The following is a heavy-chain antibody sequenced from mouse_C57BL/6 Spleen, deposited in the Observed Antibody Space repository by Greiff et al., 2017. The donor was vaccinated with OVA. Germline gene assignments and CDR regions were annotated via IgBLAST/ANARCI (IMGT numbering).Heavy chain of an antibody. V-gene: IGHV5-17*01. CDR3: ARGRRGSYWYFDV. D-gene: IGHD2-12*01. CDR2: ISSGSSTI. J-gene: IGHJ1*03. CDR1: GFTFSDYG. Sequence: EVQLVESGGGLVKPGGSLKLSCAASGFTFSDYGMPWVRQAPEKGLEWVAYISSGSSTIYYADTVKGRFTISRDNAKNTLFLQMTSLRSEDTAMYYCARGRRGSYWYFDVWGTGTTVTVSS.